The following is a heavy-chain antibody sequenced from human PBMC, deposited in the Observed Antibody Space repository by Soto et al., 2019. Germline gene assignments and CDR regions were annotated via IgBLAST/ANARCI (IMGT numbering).Heavy chain of an antibody. Sequence: SCKASGGTFSSGDYCWSWIRQHPGRGLEYIGYVYYTGSSYYNPSLKSRVAVSVDTSKNQFSLKLSSVTGADTAVYYCAREVAATTHLDYWGQGTLVTVSS. V-gene: IGHV4-31*03. CDR3: AREVAATTHLDY. CDR2: VYYTGSS. D-gene: IGHD5-12*01. J-gene: IGHJ4*02. CDR1: GGTFSSGDYC.